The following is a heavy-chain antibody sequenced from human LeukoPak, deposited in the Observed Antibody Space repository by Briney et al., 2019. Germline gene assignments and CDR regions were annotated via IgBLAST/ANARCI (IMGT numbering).Heavy chain of an antibody. V-gene: IGHV3-30-3*01. D-gene: IGHD3-22*01. CDR2: ISYDGSNK. Sequence: GRSLRLSCAASGFTFSSYAMHWVRQAPGKGLEWVAVISYDGSNKYYADSVKGRFTISRDNSKNTLYLQMNSLRAEDTAVYYCAREPPVMHYDSSGYYHLFFDYWGQGTLVTVSS. J-gene: IGHJ4*02. CDR3: AREPPVMHYDSSGYYHLFFDY. CDR1: GFTFSSYA.